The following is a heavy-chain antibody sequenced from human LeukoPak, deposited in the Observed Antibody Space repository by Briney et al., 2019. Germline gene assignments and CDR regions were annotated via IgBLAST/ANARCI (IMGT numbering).Heavy chain of an antibody. CDR1: GGSISSSSYY. Sequence: SETPSLTCTVSGGSISSSSYYWGWIRQPPGKGLEWIGSIYYSGSTYYNPSLKSRVTISVDTSKNQFSLKLSSVTAADTAVYYCAGEVDGYCSSWYDWGARAYYYYYGMDVWGQGTTVTVSS. D-gene: IGHD6-13*01. J-gene: IGHJ6*02. CDR3: AGEVDGYCSSWYDWGARAYYYYYGMDV. CDR2: IYYSGST. V-gene: IGHV4-39*05.